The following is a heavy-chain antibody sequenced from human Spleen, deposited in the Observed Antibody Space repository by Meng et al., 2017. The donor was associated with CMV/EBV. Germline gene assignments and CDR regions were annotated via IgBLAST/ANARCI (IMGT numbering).Heavy chain of an antibody. Sequence: GSLRLSCTVSGGSISSSSYYWNWIRQPPGKGLEWIGYIYYRGRTNYDPSLRSRVTISLGTSNNQFSLRLTSVTAADTAVYYCARGVIGHDYVVDSWGQGALVTVSS. CDR2: IYYRGRT. D-gene: IGHD3-16*01. V-gene: IGHV4-61*01. CDR1: GGSISSSSYY. J-gene: IGHJ4*02. CDR3: ARGVIGHDYVVDS.